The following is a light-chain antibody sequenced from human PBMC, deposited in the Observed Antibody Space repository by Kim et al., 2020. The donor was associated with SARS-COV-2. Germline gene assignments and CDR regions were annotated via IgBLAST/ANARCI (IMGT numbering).Light chain of an antibody. V-gene: IGLV3-1*01. CDR3: QACDSRTVV. J-gene: IGLJ2*01. CDR2: HNS. CDR1: KLGNNS. Sequence: PGESATISCYGEKLGNNSACWYQQKPAPFLVLFIYHNSTPASPIPVRFSGSNSGTTVTLTISGTQDMDDADYHCQACDSRTVVFGGGTQLTVL.